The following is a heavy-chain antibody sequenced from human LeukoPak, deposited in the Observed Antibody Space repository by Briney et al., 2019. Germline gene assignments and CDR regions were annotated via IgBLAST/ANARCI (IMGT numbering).Heavy chain of an antibody. Sequence: PGGSLRLSCAASGFTFSSYWMHWVRQAPGKGLVWVSRINSDGSSTSYADSVKGRFTISRDNAKNTLYLQMNSLRAEDTAVYYCARDGLLWFGELSYYYYGMDVWGQGTKVTVSS. CDR3: ARDGLLWFGELSYYYYGMDV. CDR2: INSDGSST. V-gene: IGHV3-74*01. D-gene: IGHD3-10*01. J-gene: IGHJ6*02. CDR1: GFTFSSYW.